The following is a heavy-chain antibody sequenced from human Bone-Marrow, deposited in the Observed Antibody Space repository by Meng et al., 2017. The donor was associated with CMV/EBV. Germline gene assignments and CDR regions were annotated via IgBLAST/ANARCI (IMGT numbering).Heavy chain of an antibody. CDR3: ASLRTSTAALDY. D-gene: IGHD6-13*01. CDR1: GYTFTSYG. V-gene: IGHV1-18*01. Sequence: ASVKVSCKASGYTFTSYGISWVRQAPGQGLEWMGWISAYNGNTNYAQKLQGRVTMTEDTSTDTAYMELSSLRSEDTAVYYCASLRTSTAALDYWGQGTLVTVSS. CDR2: ISAYNGNT. J-gene: IGHJ4*02.